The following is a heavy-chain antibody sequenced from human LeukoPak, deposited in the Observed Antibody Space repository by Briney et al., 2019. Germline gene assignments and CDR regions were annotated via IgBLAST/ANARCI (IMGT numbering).Heavy chain of an antibody. J-gene: IGHJ4*02. CDR3: ATARGSSWPFDY. D-gene: IGHD6-13*01. V-gene: IGHV3-21*01. CDR1: GFTFSSYS. Sequence: GGSLRLSCAASGFTFSSYSMNWVRQAPGKGLEWVSSISNSSSYIYYADSVKGRFTISRDNAKNSLYLQMNSLRAEDRAVYYCATARGSSWPFDYWGQGTLVTVSS. CDR2: ISNSSSYI.